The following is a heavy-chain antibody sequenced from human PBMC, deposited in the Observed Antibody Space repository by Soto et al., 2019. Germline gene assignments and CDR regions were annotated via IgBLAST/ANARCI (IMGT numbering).Heavy chain of an antibody. CDR3: ARLAEYCNGIKCYSNFDF. J-gene: IGHJ4*01. Sequence: ASVKVPCKTSGYNFTNFDINWVRQAPGRGLVWMGWMNPSSGETGSAQNFQGGVTMTRDISTRTFFMQLTSLRSEDTAIYYCARLAEYCNGIKCYSNFDFCGRGTKVTVYS. D-gene: IGHD2-15*01. CDR1: GYNFTNFD. CDR2: MNPSSGET. V-gene: IGHV1-8*01.